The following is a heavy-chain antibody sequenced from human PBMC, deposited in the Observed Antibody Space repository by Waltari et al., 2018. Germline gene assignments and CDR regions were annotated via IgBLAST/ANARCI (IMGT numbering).Heavy chain of an antibody. J-gene: IGHJ4*02. CDR3: ARAGLGSPSQWLQLFDS. CDR1: GFRVSYNY. Sequence: EAQLVESGGGLIQPGGSLRLSCEASGFRVSYNYMSWVRQAPGKGLEWVSVIHAGGDTFYGDSVKGRYTISRDISKTTVYLLINSLTVEDSAIYYCARAGLGSPSQWLQLFDSWGQGTLVTVSS. CDR2: IHAGGDT. V-gene: IGHV3-53*01. D-gene: IGHD6-19*01.